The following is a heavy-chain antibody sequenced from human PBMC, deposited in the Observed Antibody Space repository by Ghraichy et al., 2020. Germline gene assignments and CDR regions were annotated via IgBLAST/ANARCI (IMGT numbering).Heavy chain of an antibody. CDR1: GFTFSDYA. D-gene: IGHD4-23*01. J-gene: IGHJ4*01. V-gene: IGHV3-23*01. CDR2: ISPSGVGT. Sequence: GGSLRLSCAASGFTFSDYAMSWVRQAPGKGLEWVSAISPSGVGTYYAGSVKGRFTISRDNSKNTLYLQMNTRKAEDTALYNCAKEDYAGNSGFDHWGHGALVTVSS. CDR3: AKEDYAGNSGFDH.